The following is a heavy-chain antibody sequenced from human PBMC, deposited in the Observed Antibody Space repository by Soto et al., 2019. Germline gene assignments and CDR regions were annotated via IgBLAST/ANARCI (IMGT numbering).Heavy chain of an antibody. V-gene: IGHV4-59*01. D-gene: IGHD5-12*01. CDR3: ARSYSGYDFDY. CDR1: GCSISSYY. CDR2: IYYSGST. Sequence: SETLSLTCTVSGCSISSYYWSWIRQPPGKGLEWIGYIYYSGSTNYNPSLKSRVTISVDTSKNQFSLKLSSVTAADTAVYYCARSYSGYDFDYWGQGTLVTVSS. J-gene: IGHJ4*02.